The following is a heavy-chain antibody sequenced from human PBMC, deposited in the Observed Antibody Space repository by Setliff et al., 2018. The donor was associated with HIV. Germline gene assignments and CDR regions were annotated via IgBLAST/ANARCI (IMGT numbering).Heavy chain of an antibody. V-gene: IGHV1-69*04. D-gene: IGHD3-3*01. CDR1: GGTFSSYA. Sequence: SVKVSCKASGGTFSSYAISWVRQAPGQGLDWMGRIIPILGVANYAQRFQGKVTITADKSTSTAYMELTSLRFDDTAMYYCVRGVQSPPHYSYYYMDVWGEGTMVTVSS. CDR3: VRGVQSPPHYSYYYMDV. J-gene: IGHJ6*03. CDR2: IIPILGVA.